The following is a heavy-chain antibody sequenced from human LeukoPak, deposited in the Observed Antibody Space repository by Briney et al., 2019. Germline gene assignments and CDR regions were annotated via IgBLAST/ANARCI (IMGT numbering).Heavy chain of an antibody. D-gene: IGHD2-2*01. CDR1: GFTFSDYY. Sequence: GGSLRLSCAASGFTFSDYYMSWIRQAPGKGLEWVSYISSSGSTIYYADSVKGRFTISRDNAKNPLYLQMNSPRAEDTAVYYCARDLVVPAANYYYYYGMDVWGQGTTVTVSS. CDR3: ARDLVVPAANYYYYYGMDV. J-gene: IGHJ6*02. V-gene: IGHV3-11*01. CDR2: ISSSGSTI.